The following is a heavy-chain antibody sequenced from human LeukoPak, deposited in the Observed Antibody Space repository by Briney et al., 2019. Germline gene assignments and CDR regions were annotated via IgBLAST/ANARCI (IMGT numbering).Heavy chain of an antibody. CDR2: ISANNGKT. D-gene: IGHD2-2*01. V-gene: IGHV1-18*01. CDR3: AKVAGDQLDS. Sequence: ASVKVSCKASGYTFGTYGFCWVRQAPGHGLEWMGWISANNGKTNFAQKFQGRVTMTTNTSTTTAYMELTSLRPDDTAVYYCAKVAGDQLDSWGQGTLVTVSS. CDR1: GYTFGTYG. J-gene: IGHJ4*02.